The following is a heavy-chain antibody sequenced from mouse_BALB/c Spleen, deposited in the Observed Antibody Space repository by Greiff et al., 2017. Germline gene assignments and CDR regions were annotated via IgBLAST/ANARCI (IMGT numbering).Heavy chain of an antibody. D-gene: IGHD6-1*01. Sequence: DVMLVESGGGLVQPGGSLKLSCAASGFAFSSYDMSWVRQTPEKRLEWVAYISSGGGSTYYPDTVKGRFTISRDNAKNTLYLQMSSLKSEDTAMYYCARHGSHEAYWGQGTLVTVSA. CDR3: ARHGSHEAY. CDR2: ISSGGGST. V-gene: IGHV5-12-1*01. J-gene: IGHJ3*01. CDR1: GFAFSSYD.